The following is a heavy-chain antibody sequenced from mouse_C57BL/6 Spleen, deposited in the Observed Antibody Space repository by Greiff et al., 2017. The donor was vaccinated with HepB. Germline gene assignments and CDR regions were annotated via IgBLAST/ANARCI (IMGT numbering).Heavy chain of an antibody. V-gene: IGHV1-52*01. CDR1: GYTFTSYW. J-gene: IGHJ3*01. CDR3: ARSGDGYYLTWFAY. Sequence: QVQLQQPGAELVRPGSSVKLSCKASGYTFTSYWMHWVKQRPIQGLEWIGNIDPSDSETHYNQKFKDKATLTVDKSSSTAYMKLSSLTSEDSAVYYCARSGDGYYLTWFAYWGQGTLVTVSA. D-gene: IGHD2-3*01. CDR2: IDPSDSET.